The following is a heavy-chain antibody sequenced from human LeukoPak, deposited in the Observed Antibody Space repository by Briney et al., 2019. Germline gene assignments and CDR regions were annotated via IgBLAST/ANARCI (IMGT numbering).Heavy chain of an antibody. CDR2: ISGSGGST. J-gene: IGHJ4*02. Sequence: GGSLRLSCAASGFTFSSYAMSWVRQAPGKGLEWVSAISGSGGSTYYADSVKGQFTISRDNSKNTLYLQMNSLRAEDTAVYYCAKAFRGASSRSGYWGQGTLVTVSS. D-gene: IGHD3-10*01. V-gene: IGHV3-23*01. CDR1: GFTFSSYA. CDR3: AKAFRGASSRSGY.